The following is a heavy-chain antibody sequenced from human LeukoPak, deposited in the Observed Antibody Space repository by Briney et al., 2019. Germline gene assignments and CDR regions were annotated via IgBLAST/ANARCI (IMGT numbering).Heavy chain of an antibody. Sequence: GGSLRLSCAASGFTFSSYWMHWVRQAPGKGLVWVSRINTDGSSTSYADSVKGRFTISRDNAKNTLYLQMNSLRAEDTAVYYCARDLGGDIEYSSSEDAFDIWGQGTMVTVSS. CDR2: INTDGSST. D-gene: IGHD6-6*01. J-gene: IGHJ3*02. CDR3: ARDLGGDIEYSSSEDAFDI. V-gene: IGHV3-74*01. CDR1: GFTFSSYW.